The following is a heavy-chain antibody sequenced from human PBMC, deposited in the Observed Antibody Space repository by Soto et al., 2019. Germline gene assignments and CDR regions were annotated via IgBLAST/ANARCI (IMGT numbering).Heavy chain of an antibody. V-gene: IGHV1-69*13. J-gene: IGHJ6*02. CDR2: IIPIFGTA. CDR3: ASGTTILGNYGMDV. CDR1: GGTFSSYA. D-gene: IGHD3-3*01. Sequence: SVKVSCKASGGTFSSYAISWVRHAPGQGLEWMGGIIPIFGTANYAQKFQGRVTITADESTSTAYMELSSLRSEDTAVYYCASGTTILGNYGMDVWGQGTTVTVSS.